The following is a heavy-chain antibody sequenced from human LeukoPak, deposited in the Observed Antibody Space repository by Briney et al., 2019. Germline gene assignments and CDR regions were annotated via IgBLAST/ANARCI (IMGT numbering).Heavy chain of an antibody. CDR1: GFTFSSYA. D-gene: IGHD5-18*01. Sequence: PGGSLRLSCAASGFTFSSYAMSWVRQAPGKGLELVSAISGSGGSTNYADSVKGRFTISRDNSKNTLYLQMNSLRAEDTAVYYCAKDLIGIQLWLGLDYWGQGTLVTVSS. CDR3: AKDLIGIQLWLGLDY. CDR2: ISGSGGST. V-gene: IGHV3-23*01. J-gene: IGHJ4*02.